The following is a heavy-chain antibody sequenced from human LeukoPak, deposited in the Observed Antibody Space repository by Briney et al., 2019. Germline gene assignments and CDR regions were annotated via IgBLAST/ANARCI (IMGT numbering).Heavy chain of an antibody. V-gene: IGHV3-11*01. CDR1: GFTFSDYY. Sequence: GGSLRLSCAASGFTFSDYYMSWVRQAPGKGLEWVSYISNRVSYITTSGSTIYYADSVKGRFTISRDNAKNSVYLEMNSLRADDTAVYYCARVGRAITAAGFGAFDVWGQGTMATVSS. CDR3: ARVGRAITAAGFGAFDV. CDR2: ISNRVSYITTSGSTI. J-gene: IGHJ3*01. D-gene: IGHD6-13*01.